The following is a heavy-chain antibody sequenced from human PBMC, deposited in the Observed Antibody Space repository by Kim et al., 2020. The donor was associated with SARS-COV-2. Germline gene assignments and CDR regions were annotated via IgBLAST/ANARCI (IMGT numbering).Heavy chain of an antibody. D-gene: IGHD6-13*01. V-gene: IGHV1-69*13. CDR2: IIPIFGTA. J-gene: IGHJ6*02. CDR3: ARDREPVAAAGYYYYGMDV. CDR1: GGTFSSYA. Sequence: SVKVSCKASGGTFSSYAISWVRQAPGQGLEWMGGIIPIFGTANYAQKFQGRVTITADESTSTAYMELSSLRSEDTAVYYCARDREPVAAAGYYYYGMDVWGQGTTVTVSS.